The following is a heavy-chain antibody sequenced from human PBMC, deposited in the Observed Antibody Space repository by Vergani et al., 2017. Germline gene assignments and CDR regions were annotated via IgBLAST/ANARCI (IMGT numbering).Heavy chain of an antibody. CDR3: ARVGASSGWYENWFDP. D-gene: IGHD6-19*01. V-gene: IGHV1-69*12. Sequence: QVQLVQSGAEVKKPGSSVKVSCKASGGTFSSYAISWVRQAPGQGLEWMGGIIPIFGTANYARKFQGRVTITADESTSTAYMELSSLRSEDTAVYYCARVGASSGWYENWFDPWGEGTLVTVSS. J-gene: IGHJ5*02. CDR2: IIPIFGTA. CDR1: GGTFSSYA.